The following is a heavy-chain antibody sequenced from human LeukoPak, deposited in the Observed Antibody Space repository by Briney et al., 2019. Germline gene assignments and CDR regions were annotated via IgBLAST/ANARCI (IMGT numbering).Heavy chain of an antibody. Sequence: SVKVSCKASGGTFSSYAISWVRQAPGQGLEWMGRIIPIFGTANYAQKFQGRVTITTDESTSTAYMELSSLRSEDTAVYYCALPYYDFWSGYSSMDVWGKGTTVTVSS. CDR1: GGTFSSYA. D-gene: IGHD3-3*01. CDR2: IIPIFGTA. V-gene: IGHV1-69*05. CDR3: ALPYYDFWSGYSSMDV. J-gene: IGHJ6*03.